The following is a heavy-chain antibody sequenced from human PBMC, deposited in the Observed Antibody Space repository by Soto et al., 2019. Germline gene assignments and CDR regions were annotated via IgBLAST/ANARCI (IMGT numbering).Heavy chain of an antibody. CDR3: ARLVRGSYYYYYYMDV. CDR2: INWNGGST. J-gene: IGHJ6*03. CDR1: GFTFDDYG. V-gene: IGHV3-20*01. Sequence: PGGSLRLSCAASGFTFDDYGMSWVRQAPGKGLEWVSGINWNGGSTGYADSVKGRFTISRDNAKNSLYLHMNSLRAEDTALYHCARLVRGSYYYYYYMDVWGKGTTVTVSS. D-gene: IGHD3-10*01.